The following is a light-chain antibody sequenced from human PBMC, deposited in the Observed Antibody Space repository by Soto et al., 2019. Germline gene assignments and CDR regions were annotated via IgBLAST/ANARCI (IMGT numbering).Light chain of an antibody. CDR3: QHRTDWTPTCT. J-gene: IGKJ2*01. CDR2: DAS. CDR1: QSVATY. V-gene: IGKV3-11*01. Sequence: EIVLTQSPLTLALSPGERATLSCRASQSVATYLAWYQQRPGQDPRLLLYDASHRATGIPARFSGSGSGTDFSLTISSLEPEDFAVYYRQHRTDWTPTCTFGPGTKVDIK.